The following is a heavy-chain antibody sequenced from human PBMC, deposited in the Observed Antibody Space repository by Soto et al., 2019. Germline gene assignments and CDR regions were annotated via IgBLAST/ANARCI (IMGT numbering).Heavy chain of an antibody. Sequence: GGSLRLSCAASGFTFSDYYFTWIRQAPGKGLEWVSYISFSGSTIYYADSVKGRFTISRDNAKNSPYLQMNNLRPEDTAVYYCAGGDSGSFDSWGQGALVTVSS. CDR1: GFTFSDYY. CDR2: ISFSGSTI. D-gene: IGHD3-16*01. V-gene: IGHV3-11*01. J-gene: IGHJ4*02. CDR3: AGGDSGSFDS.